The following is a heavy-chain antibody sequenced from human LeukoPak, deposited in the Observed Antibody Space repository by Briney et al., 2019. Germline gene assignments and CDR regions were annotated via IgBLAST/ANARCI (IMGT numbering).Heavy chain of an antibody. CDR1: GFTFSSYW. CDR3: ARAGTNWNDVGEFDY. CDR2: IKKDGSEK. V-gene: IGHV3-7*01. J-gene: IGHJ4*02. D-gene: IGHD1-1*01. Sequence: PGGSLRLSCAASGFTFSSYWMSWVRQAPGKGLEWIPNIKKDGSEKYYVDSVKGRFTISRDNAKNSLYLQMNSLRAEDTAVYYCARAGTNWNDVGEFDYWGQGTLVTVSS.